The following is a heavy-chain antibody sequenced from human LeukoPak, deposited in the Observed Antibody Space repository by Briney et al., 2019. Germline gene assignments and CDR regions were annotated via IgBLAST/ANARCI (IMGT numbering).Heavy chain of an antibody. CDR2: IYYSGST. CDR3: ARGIAGDAFDI. J-gene: IGHJ3*02. Sequence: SETLSLTCTVSGGSISSYYWSWIRQPPGKGLEWIGYIYYSGSTNYNPSLKSRVTTSVDTSKNQFSLKLSSVTAADTAVYYCARGIAGDAFDIWGQGTMVTVSS. D-gene: IGHD2-15*01. V-gene: IGHV4-59*01. CDR1: GGSISSYY.